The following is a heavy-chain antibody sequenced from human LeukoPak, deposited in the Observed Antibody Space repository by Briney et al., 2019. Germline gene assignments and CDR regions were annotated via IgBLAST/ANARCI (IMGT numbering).Heavy chain of an antibody. V-gene: IGHV1-2*02. D-gene: IGHD6-13*01. CDR2: INPNSGGT. CDR1: GYTFTGYY. Sequence: GASVKVSCKASGYTFTGYYMHWVRQAPGQGLEWMGWINPNSGGTNYAQKFQGRVTMTTDTSTSTAYMELRSLRSDDTAVYYCARVVAAAGTFGYWGQGTLVTVSS. CDR3: ARVVAAAGTFGY. J-gene: IGHJ4*02.